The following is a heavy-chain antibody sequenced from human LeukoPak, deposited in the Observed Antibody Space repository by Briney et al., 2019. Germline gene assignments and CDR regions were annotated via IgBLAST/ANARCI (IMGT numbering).Heavy chain of an antibody. J-gene: IGHJ6*03. D-gene: IGHD1-26*01. CDR3: ATIGPSYYYYYMDV. CDR2: IYHSGST. CDR1: GGPISSSNW. Sequence: PSETLSLTCAVSGGPISSSNWWSWVRQPPGQGLEWIGEIYHSGSTNYNPSLKSRATISVDKSKNQFSLKLSSVTAADTAVYYCATIGPSYYYYYMDVWGKGTTVTVSS. V-gene: IGHV4-4*02.